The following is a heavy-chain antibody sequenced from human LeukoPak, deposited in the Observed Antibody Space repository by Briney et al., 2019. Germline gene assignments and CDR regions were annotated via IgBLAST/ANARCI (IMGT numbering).Heavy chain of an antibody. V-gene: IGHV4-4*07. CDR2: IYTSGST. D-gene: IGHD3-22*01. Sequence: PSETLSLTCTVSGGSISSYYWSWIRQPAGKGLEWIGRIYTSGSTNYNPSLKSRVTMSVDTSKNQFSLRLSSVTAADTAVYYCARERAGGLRLSGGYYYVDYWGQGTLVTVSS. CDR1: GGSISSYY. J-gene: IGHJ4*02. CDR3: ARERAGGLRLSGGYYYVDY.